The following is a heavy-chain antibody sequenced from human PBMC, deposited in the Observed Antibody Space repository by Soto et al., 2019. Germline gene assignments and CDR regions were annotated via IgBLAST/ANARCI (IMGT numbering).Heavy chain of an antibody. CDR2: IYYSGST. CDR1: GGSISSGDYY. Sequence: PSETLSLTCTVSGGSISSGDYYWSWIRQPPGKGLEWIGYIYYSGSTYYNPSLKSRVTISVDTSKNQFSLKLSSVTAADTAVYYCARSLGPVAATVPEGAYYFDYWGQGTLVTVS. J-gene: IGHJ4*02. D-gene: IGHD6-19*01. CDR3: ARSLGPVAATVPEGAYYFDY. V-gene: IGHV4-30-4*01.